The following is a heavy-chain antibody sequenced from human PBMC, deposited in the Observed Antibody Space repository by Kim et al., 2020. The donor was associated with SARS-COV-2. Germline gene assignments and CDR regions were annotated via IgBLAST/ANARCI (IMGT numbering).Heavy chain of an antibody. Sequence: KGRFTISRDNSKNTLDLRMNSLRAEDTAVYYCAAAGIAAAGSGVAEYFQHWGQGTLVTVSS. D-gene: IGHD6-13*01. J-gene: IGHJ1*01. CDR3: AAAGIAAAGSGVAEYFQH. V-gene: IGHV3-23*01.